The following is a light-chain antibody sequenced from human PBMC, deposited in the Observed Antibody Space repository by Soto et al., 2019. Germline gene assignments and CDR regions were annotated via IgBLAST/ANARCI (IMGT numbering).Light chain of an antibody. CDR2: AAS. CDR1: QTIVTY. V-gene: IGKV1-39*01. CDR3: QQSYSTPPT. Sequence: DMQLIQSPSSLAASVGDRVTITCRASQTIVTYLNWYQQKPGKAPKVLIYAASSLRSGVPSRFSGGGSGADFTLTISSLQAEDFATYYCQQSYSTPPTFGQGTKVDIK. J-gene: IGKJ1*01.